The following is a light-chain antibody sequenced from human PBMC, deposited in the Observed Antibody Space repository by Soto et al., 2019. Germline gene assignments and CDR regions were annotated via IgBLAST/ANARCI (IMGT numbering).Light chain of an antibody. CDR3: TSYAGSNIWV. Sequence: QSALTQPPSASGSPGQSVTISCTGTSSDVGAYNYVSWYQQYPGKAPKLMIYEVSKRPSGVPDLFSGSKSGKTASLTVSGLHPEDEADYYCTSYAGSNIWVFGGGTKLTVL. CDR2: EVS. J-gene: IGLJ3*02. V-gene: IGLV2-8*01. CDR1: SSDVGAYNY.